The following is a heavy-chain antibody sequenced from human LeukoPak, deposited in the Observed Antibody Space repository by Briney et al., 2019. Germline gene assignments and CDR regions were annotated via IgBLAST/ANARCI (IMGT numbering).Heavy chain of an antibody. CDR3: AREDHYYDSSDDYYMDV. J-gene: IGHJ6*03. Sequence: GGSLRLSCAASGFTFDDYGMSWVRQAPGKGLEWVSGINWNGGSTGYADSVKGRFTISRDNAKNSLYLQMNSLRAEDTALYYCAREDHYYDSSDDYYMDVWGKGTTVTVPS. D-gene: IGHD3-22*01. CDR2: INWNGGST. CDR1: GFTFDDYG. V-gene: IGHV3-20*04.